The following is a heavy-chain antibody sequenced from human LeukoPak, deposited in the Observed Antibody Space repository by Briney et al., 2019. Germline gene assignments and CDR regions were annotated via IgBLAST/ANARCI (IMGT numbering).Heavy chain of an antibody. CDR3: ARAMATTTFDY. D-gene: IGHD5-24*01. J-gene: IGHJ4*02. Sequence: GGSLRLSCEASGSGFTFGNFGMSWVRQAPGKGLEWVSSISSSSSYIYYADSVKGRFTISRDNAKNSLYLQMNSLRAEDTAVYYCARAMATTTFDYWGQGTLVTVSS. V-gene: IGHV3-21*01. CDR1: GFTFGNFG. CDR2: ISSSSSYI.